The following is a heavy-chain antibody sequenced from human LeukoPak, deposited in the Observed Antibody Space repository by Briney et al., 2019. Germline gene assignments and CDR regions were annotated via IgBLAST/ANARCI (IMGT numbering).Heavy chain of an antibody. CDR1: GFTFGDYA. Sequence: GSLRLSCTASGFTFGDYAVTWVRQAPGKGLGWVGFIRSKAYGGTTEYAASVKGRFTISRDDSKSIAYLQMTSLKTEDTAVYYCTRGPSLYTSSWYFDHWGQGTLVTVSS. V-gene: IGHV3-49*04. CDR3: TRGPSLYTSSWYFDH. J-gene: IGHJ4*02. D-gene: IGHD6-13*01. CDR2: IRSKAYGGTT.